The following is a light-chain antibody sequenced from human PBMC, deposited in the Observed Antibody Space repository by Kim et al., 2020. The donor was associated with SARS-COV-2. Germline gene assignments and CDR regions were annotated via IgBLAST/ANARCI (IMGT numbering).Light chain of an antibody. V-gene: IGLV1-44*01. CDR3: AAWDDSLDGWV. Sequence: ELTQPPSASGTPGQRVTISCSGDRSNIGSNIVNWYQQFPGTAPKLLIHSTNQRRSGVPDRFSGSGSGTSASLAISGLQSEDEADYYCAAWDDSLDGWVFGGGTQLTVL. CDR2: STN. J-gene: IGLJ3*02. CDR1: RSNIGSNI.